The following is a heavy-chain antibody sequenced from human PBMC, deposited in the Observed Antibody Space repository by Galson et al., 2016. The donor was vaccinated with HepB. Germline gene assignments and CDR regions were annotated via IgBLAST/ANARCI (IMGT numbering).Heavy chain of an antibody. CDR1: GDSIRGGGYY. CDR3: ARGGYSTFPLDY. J-gene: IGHJ4*02. CDR2: IYYRGTT. D-gene: IGHD5-18*01. Sequence: TLSLTCTVSGDSIRGGGYYWSWIRQFPGKGLEWMGFIYYRGTTYYNPSLKSRALISVDTSKNQFSLELSSVTAVDTAVYYCARGGYSTFPLDYWGPGTLVTVSS. V-gene: IGHV4-31*03.